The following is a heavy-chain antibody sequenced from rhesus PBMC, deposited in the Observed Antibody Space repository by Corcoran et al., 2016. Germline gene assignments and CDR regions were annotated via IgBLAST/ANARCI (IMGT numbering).Heavy chain of an antibody. Sequence: QVQLQESGPGLVKPSETLSLTCAVSGGSISSSNWWSWIRQPPRKGLVWIGYISGSSVSTYYNPSLKSRVTISTDTSKNQFSLKLSSVNAADTAVYYCARRRVGATFDYWGQGVLVTVSS. D-gene: IGHD1-44*02. V-gene: IGHV4-65*01. CDR2: ISGSSVST. J-gene: IGHJ4*01. CDR3: ARRRVGATFDY. CDR1: GGSISSSNW.